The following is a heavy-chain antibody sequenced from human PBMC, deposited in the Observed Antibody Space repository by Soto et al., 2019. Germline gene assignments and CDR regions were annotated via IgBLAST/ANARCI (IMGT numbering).Heavy chain of an antibody. CDR1: GFTFDDYA. Sequence: PGGSLRLSCAASGFTFDDYAMHWVRQAPGKGLEWVSGISWNSGSIGYADSVKGRFTISRDNAKNSLYLQMNSLRAEDTALYYCAKGGVEGQWLVMSPVDYWGQGTLVTVSS. CDR2: ISWNSGSI. CDR3: AKGGVEGQWLVMSPVDY. J-gene: IGHJ4*02. V-gene: IGHV3-9*01. D-gene: IGHD6-19*01.